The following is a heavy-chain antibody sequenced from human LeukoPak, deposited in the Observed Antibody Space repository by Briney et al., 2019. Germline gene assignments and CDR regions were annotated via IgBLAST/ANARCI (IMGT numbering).Heavy chain of an antibody. Sequence: SQTLSLTCTVSGGSISSGSYYWGWLRQPAGKGLEWIGRIYTSGSTNYNPSLKSRVTISVDTSKNQFSLKLSSVTAADTAVYYCARDAGLAARRFYMDVGGKGTTVTVSS. J-gene: IGHJ6*03. CDR2: IYTSGST. CDR3: ARDAGLAARRFYMDV. D-gene: IGHD6-6*01. V-gene: IGHV4-61*02. CDR1: GGSISSGSYY.